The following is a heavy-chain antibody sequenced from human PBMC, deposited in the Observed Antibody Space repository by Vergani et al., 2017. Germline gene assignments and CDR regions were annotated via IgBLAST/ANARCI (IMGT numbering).Heavy chain of an antibody. J-gene: IGHJ6*02. CDR1: GFTVSSNY. CDR3: ARDRLEYYDSRAYYYYYGMDV. D-gene: IGHD3-22*01. CDR2: IYSGGST. V-gene: IGHV3-53*04. Sequence: EVQLVESGGGLVQPGGSLRLSCAASGFTVSSNYMSWVRQAPGKGLEWVSVIYSGGSTYYADSVKGRFTISRHNSKNTLYLQMNSLRAEDTAVYYCARDRLEYYDSRAYYYYYGMDVWGQGTTVTVSS.